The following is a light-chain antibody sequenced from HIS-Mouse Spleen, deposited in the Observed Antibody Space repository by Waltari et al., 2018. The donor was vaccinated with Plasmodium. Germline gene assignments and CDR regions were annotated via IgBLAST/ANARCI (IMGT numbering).Light chain of an antibody. CDR2: KDS. V-gene: IGLV3-27*01. CDR3: YSAADNNLV. J-gene: IGLJ3*02. Sequence: SYELTQPSSVSVSPGQTARITCSGDVLAKKYARWFQQKPGQAPALVIYKDSERPSGFPERFSGSSSGTTVTLTISGAQVEDEADYYCYSAADNNLVFGGGTKLTVL. CDR1: VLAKKY.